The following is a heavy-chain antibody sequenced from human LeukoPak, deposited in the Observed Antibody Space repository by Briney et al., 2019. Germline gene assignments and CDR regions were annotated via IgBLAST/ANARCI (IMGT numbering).Heavy chain of an antibody. V-gene: IGHV1-46*01. Sequence: ASVKVSCKASGYTFTNYYVHWVRQAPGQGLEWMGVINPSDRSTSSAQKFQGRVTMTRDKSTSTVYMELSSLRPEDTAVYYCARDPSAPDRNWGIYYYYYYMDVWGKGTTVTVSS. CDR3: ARDPSAPDRNWGIYYYYYYMDV. CDR1: GYTFTNYY. J-gene: IGHJ6*03. CDR2: INPSDRST. D-gene: IGHD1-14*01.